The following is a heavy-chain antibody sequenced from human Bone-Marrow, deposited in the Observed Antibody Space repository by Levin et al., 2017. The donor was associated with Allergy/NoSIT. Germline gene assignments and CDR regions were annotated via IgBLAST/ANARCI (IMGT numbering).Heavy chain of an antibody. CDR2: IYPGDTHT. CDR1: GYIFTNFW. D-gene: IGHD5-18*01. Sequence: KSGESLKISCQTSGYIFTNFWIGWVRQMPGKGLEWMGIIYPGDTHTRYSPSLQGQVTISVDKSTNIVYLHWNSLKASDTAIYYCARQLENSAMTSPLAYWGQGTLVTVSS. V-gene: IGHV5-51*01. J-gene: IGHJ4*02. CDR3: ARQLENSAMTSPLAY.